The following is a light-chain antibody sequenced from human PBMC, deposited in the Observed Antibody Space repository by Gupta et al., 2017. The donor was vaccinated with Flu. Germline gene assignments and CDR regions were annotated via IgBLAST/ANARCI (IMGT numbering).Light chain of an antibody. CDR2: EDN. CDR1: SGSIASNY. CDR3: QSYDSSNQGV. J-gene: IGLJ3*02. V-gene: IGLV6-57*01. Sequence: CTRSSGSIASNYVQWYQQRPGSSPTTVIYEDNQRPSGVPDRFSGSIDSSSNSASLTISGLKTEDEADYYCQSYDSSNQGVFGGGTKLTVL.